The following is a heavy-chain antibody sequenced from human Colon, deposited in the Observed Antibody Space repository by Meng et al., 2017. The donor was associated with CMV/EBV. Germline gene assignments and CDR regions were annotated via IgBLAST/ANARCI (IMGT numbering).Heavy chain of an antibody. CDR2: ISSSSSYI. D-gene: IGHD3-3*01. CDR1: GFTFSSYS. V-gene: IGHV3-21*01. CDR3: ARDSPITIFGVVITDIYYYYGMDV. Sequence: GESLKISCAASGFTFSSYSMNWVRQAPGKGLEWVSSISSSSSYIYYADSVKGRFTISRGNAKNSLYLQMNSLRAEDTAVYYCARDSPITIFGVVITDIYYYYGMDVWGQGTTVTVSS. J-gene: IGHJ6*02.